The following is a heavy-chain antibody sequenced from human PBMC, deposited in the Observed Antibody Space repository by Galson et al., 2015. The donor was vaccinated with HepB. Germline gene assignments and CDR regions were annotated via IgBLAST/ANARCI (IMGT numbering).Heavy chain of an antibody. Sequence: SCKASGYTFTSYAMNWVRQAPGQGLEWMGWINTNTGNPTYAQGFTGRFVFSLDTSVSTAYLQISSLKAEDTAVYYCARAVKTLRYFDWLLDPTEYFQHWGQGTLVTVSS. J-gene: IGHJ1*01. D-gene: IGHD3-9*01. CDR2: INTNTGNP. V-gene: IGHV7-4-1*02. CDR3: ARAVKTLRYFDWLLDPTEYFQH. CDR1: GYTFTSYA.